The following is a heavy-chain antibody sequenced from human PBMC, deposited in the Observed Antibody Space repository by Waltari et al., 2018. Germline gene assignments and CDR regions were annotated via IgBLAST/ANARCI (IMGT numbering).Heavy chain of an antibody. V-gene: IGHV3-23*01. J-gene: IGHJ6*02. CDR2: ISGSGGST. D-gene: IGHD2-2*01. Sequence: EVRLLESGGGLVQPGGSLRLSCAASGFTFSSYAMSWVRQAPGKGLEWVSAISGSGGSTYYADSVKGRFTISRDNSKNTLYLQMNSLRAEDTAVYYCATDIVVVPVGGVDYYYGMDVWGQGTTVTVSS. CDR3: ATDIVVVPVGGVDYYYGMDV. CDR1: GFTFSSYA.